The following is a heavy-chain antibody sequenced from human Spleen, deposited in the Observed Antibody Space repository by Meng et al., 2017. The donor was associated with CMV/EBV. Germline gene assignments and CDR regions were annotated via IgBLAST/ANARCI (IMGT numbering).Heavy chain of an antibody. D-gene: IGHD5-24*01. CDR1: GFSFSGFA. CDR2: ISYDGSNK. CDR3: AREDGYTKRGAFDI. J-gene: IGHJ3*02. Sequence: GESLKISCAASGFSFSGFAMHWVRQAPGKGLEWVAVISYDGSNKYYADSVKGRFTISRDNSKNTLFLQMNSLRAEDTAVYYCAREDGYTKRGAFDIWGQGTMVTVSS. V-gene: IGHV3-30-3*01.